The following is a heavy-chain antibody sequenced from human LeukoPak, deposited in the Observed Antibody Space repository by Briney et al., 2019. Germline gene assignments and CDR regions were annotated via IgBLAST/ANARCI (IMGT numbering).Heavy chain of an antibody. V-gene: IGHV3-21*01. CDR3: ARDPDDYYDTPYYYYGMDV. CDR2: ISSSSSYI. Sequence: PGGSLRLSCAASGFTFSSYSMNWVRQAPGKGLEWVSSISSSSSYIYYADSVKGRFTISRDNAKNSLYLQMNSLRAEDTAVYYCARDPDDYYDTPYYYYGMDVWGQGTTVTVSS. D-gene: IGHD3-22*01. J-gene: IGHJ6*02. CDR1: GFTFSSYS.